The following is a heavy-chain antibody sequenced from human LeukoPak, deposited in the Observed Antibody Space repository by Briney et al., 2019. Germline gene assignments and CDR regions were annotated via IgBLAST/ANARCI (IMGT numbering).Heavy chain of an antibody. Sequence: GGSLRLSCAASGFTFSSYGMHWVRQAPGKGLEWVAVISYDGSNRYYADSVKGRFTISRDNSKNTLYLQMNSLRAEDTAVYYCAKGSSWFWFDPWGQGTLVTVSS. J-gene: IGHJ5*02. D-gene: IGHD6-13*01. V-gene: IGHV3-30*18. CDR2: ISYDGSNR. CDR3: AKGSSWFWFDP. CDR1: GFTFSSYG.